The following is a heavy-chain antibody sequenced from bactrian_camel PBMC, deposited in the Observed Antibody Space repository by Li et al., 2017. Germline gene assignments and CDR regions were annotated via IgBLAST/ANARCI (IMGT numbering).Heavy chain of an antibody. CDR2: IDNDGTT. V-gene: IGHV3S53*01. D-gene: IGHD3*01. J-gene: IGHJ4*01. CDR1: GYTYSSYC. Sequence: QLVESGGGSVQAGGSLRLSCAASGYTYSSYCMDWFRQAPGKEREEVAHIDNDGTTNYAHSVKGRFTVSKDSDQNIMYLQMNNLEPEDAGLYRCVAESLCAWLGTTEGYFGQGTQVTVS.